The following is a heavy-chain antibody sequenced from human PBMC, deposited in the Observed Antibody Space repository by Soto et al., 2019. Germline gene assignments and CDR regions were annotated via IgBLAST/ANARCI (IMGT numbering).Heavy chain of an antibody. D-gene: IGHD2-2*01. Sequence: QVQLVECGGGVVQPGRYLRLSCAASGFTFSSYAMHWVRQAPGKGLEWVAVISYDGSNKYYADSVKGRFTISRDNSKNSLYLNMNSLRAEDTAVNYCARGREYCSSTSCYSGLVDYWGQGSLVTVTA. J-gene: IGHJ4*02. V-gene: IGHV3-30-3*01. CDR3: ARGREYCSSTSCYSGLVDY. CDR1: GFTFSSYA. CDR2: ISYDGSNK.